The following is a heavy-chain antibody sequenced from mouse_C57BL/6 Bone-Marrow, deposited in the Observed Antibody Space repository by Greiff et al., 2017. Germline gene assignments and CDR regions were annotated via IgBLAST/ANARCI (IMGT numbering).Heavy chain of an antibody. Sequence: QVTLKESGPGILQPSHTLSLSCSFSGFSLSTFGMGVGWIRPPSGKGLAWLAHTWWGDDKYDNPALESQTTISKDTSKNPVILKLANVDPADTATDYCARIVTGDMDYWGQGTTVTVSS. D-gene: IGHD2-12*01. J-gene: IGHJ4*01. CDR3: ARIVTGDMDY. CDR1: GFSLSTFGMG. CDR2: TWWGDDK. V-gene: IGHV8-8*01.